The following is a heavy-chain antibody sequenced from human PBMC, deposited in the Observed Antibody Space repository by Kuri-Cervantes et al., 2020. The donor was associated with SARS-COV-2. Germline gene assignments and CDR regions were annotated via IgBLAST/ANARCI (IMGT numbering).Heavy chain of an antibody. D-gene: IGHD2-15*01. J-gene: IGHJ6*04. V-gene: IGHV3-11*01. Sequence: GGSLRLFCIAPVFTSRDYYLSWIRQAPGKGLEWVSYISSSGGIYMQYADSVKGRFTISRDNAKKSLYLEMNSLRAEDTAVYYCARQGYGSGGSCYSGAMDAWGEGTTVTVSS. CDR3: ARQGYGSGGSCYSGAMDA. CDR2: ISSSGGIYM. CDR1: VFTSRDYY.